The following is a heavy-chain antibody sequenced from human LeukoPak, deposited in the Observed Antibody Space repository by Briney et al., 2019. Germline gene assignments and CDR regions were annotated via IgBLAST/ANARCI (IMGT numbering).Heavy chain of an antibody. V-gene: IGHV3-30*03. CDR1: GFTFSRHG. J-gene: IGHJ4*02. D-gene: IGHD3-3*01. Sequence: GGSLRLSCAPSGFTFSRHGMHWVRQAPGKGLEWVAIISNDGSRKYYAHSVEGRFTISRDNSKNTLYLQMDSLRAEDTAVYYCARDRAWNYFDYWGQGTLVTVSS. CDR3: ARDRAWNYFDY. CDR2: ISNDGSRK.